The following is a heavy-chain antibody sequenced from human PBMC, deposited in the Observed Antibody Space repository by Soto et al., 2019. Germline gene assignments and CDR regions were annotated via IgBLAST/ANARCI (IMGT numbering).Heavy chain of an antibody. J-gene: IGHJ4*02. CDR2: VSHDGRNT. V-gene: IGHV3-30*18. CDR3: AKGGRQWLVTSDFNY. CDR1: GFTFSDYA. D-gene: IGHD6-19*01. Sequence: VQLVESGGGVVQPGRSLRLSCAASGFTFSDYAMHWVRPAPGKGLEWVAVVSHDGRNTHYADSVKGRFTISRDSSKNTVSLEITSLRAEDTAVYYCAKGGRQWLVTSDFNYWGQGALVTVSS.